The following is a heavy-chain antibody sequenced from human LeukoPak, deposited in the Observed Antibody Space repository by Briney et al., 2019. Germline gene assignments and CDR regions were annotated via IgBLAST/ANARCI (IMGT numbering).Heavy chain of an antibody. Sequence: QTGGSLRLSCAASGFTFSNYWMSWVRQAPGKGLEWVANIKQDGSEKYYVDSVKGRFTVSRDNAKNSLYLQMNSLRAEDTAVYYCASLTGYYFYFDSWGLGTPVTVSS. CDR1: GFTFSNYW. V-gene: IGHV3-7*01. J-gene: IGHJ4*02. CDR2: IKQDGSEK. CDR3: ASLTGYYFYFDS. D-gene: IGHD3-9*01.